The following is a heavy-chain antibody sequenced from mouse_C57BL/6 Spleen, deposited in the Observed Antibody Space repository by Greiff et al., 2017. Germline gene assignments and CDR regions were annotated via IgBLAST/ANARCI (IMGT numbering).Heavy chain of an antibody. CDR3: ERSTYYYGSSYGAMDY. CDR2: IHPNSGSP. CDR1: GYTFTSYW. Sequence: QVQLQQPGAELVKPGASVKLSCKASGYTFTSYWMHWVQQRPGQGLEWIGMIHPNSGSPNYYEMFKSKATLTVDKSSSTTYMQLSSLTSEDSAVYYCERSTYYYGSSYGAMDYWGQGTSVTVSS. J-gene: IGHJ4*01. D-gene: IGHD1-1*01. V-gene: IGHV1-64*01.